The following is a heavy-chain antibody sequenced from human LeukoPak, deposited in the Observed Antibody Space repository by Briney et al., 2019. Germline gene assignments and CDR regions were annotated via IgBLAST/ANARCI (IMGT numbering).Heavy chain of an antibody. CDR2: IYYTGST. CDR1: GDSISSPDSY. CDR3: ARVWGLALAFDI. J-gene: IGHJ3*02. V-gene: IGHV4-31*03. D-gene: IGHD7-27*01. Sequence: SETLSLTCTVSGDSISSPDSYCNWIRHHPGKGLEWVGYIYYTGSTDFNPSLRSRITISADTSKNQFSLSVSSVTAADTAVYYCARVWGLALAFDIWGQGTMVTVSS.